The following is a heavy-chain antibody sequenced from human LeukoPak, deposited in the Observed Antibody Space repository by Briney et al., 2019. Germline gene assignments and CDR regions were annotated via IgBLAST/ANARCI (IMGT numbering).Heavy chain of an antibody. D-gene: IGHD3-10*01. CDR2: IYSGGST. Sequence: WGALRLSRAAPWFTVHSKHMNRVRQAPGEGLEWVSVIYSGGSTYYADSVKGRFTISRDNSKNTLYLQMDSLRAEDTAVYYCARDLGETGYWGQGTLVTVSS. J-gene: IGHJ4*02. CDR1: WFTVHSKH. V-gene: IGHV3-53*01. CDR3: ARDLGETGY.